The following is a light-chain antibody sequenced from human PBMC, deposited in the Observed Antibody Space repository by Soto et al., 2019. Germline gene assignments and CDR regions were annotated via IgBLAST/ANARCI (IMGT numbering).Light chain of an antibody. J-gene: IGLJ1*01. CDR1: SSDIGSHDH. Sequence: QSVLTQPASVSGSPGQSITISCSGTSSDIGSHDHVAWYQQFPGKSPKLMIYAVSDRPSGVSDRFSGSKSGITASLTISGLQTEDEADYYCISYTDRQSYLFGTGTKVTVL. CDR3: ISYTDRQSYL. V-gene: IGLV2-14*03. CDR2: AVS.